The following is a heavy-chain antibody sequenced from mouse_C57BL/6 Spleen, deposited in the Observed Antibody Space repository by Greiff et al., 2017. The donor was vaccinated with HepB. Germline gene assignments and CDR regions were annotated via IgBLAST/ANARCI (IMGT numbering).Heavy chain of an antibody. V-gene: IGHV1-69*01. Sequence: QVQLKQSGAELVMPGASVKLSCKASGYTFTSYWMHWVKQRPGQGLEWIGEIDPSDSYTNYNQKFKGKSTLTVDKSSSTAYMQLSSLTSEDSAVYYCARGHYGGFAYWGQGTLVTVSA. CDR3: ARGHYGGFAY. CDR2: IDPSDSYT. J-gene: IGHJ3*01. D-gene: IGHD1-1*01. CDR1: GYTFTSYW.